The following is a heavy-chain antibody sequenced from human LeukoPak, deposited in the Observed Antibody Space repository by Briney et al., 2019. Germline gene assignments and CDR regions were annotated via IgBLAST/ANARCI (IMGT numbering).Heavy chain of an antibody. Sequence: GGSLRLSCAASGFTFSSYTMNWVRQPPGKGLEWVSNIGTSSTTIYYADSVKGRFTISRDNSKNTLYLQMNSLRAEDTAVYYCAKGRRFLEWLFDCWGQGTLVTVSS. J-gene: IGHJ4*02. D-gene: IGHD3-3*01. CDR3: AKGRRFLEWLFDC. V-gene: IGHV3-48*01. CDR1: GFTFSSYT. CDR2: IGTSSTTI.